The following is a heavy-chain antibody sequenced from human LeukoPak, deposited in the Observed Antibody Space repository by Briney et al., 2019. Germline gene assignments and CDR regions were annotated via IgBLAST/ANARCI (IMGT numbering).Heavy chain of an antibody. CDR2: IWYDGSNK. J-gene: IGHJ4*02. D-gene: IGHD6-19*01. V-gene: IGHV3-33*01. Sequence: GRSLRLSCVASGFTFSSFGMHWVRQAPGKGLEWVAVIWYDGSNKYYADSVKGRFTISRDNSKNTLYMQMNSLRVEDTAVYYCARVAEGQWLALDYWGQGTLVTVSS. CDR1: GFTFSSFG. CDR3: ARVAEGQWLALDY.